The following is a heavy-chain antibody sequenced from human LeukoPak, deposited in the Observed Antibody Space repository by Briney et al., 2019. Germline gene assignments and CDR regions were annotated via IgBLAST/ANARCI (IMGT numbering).Heavy chain of an antibody. Sequence: SVKVSCKASGGTFSSYAISWVRQAPGQGLEWMGRIIPIFGIANYAQKFQGRVTITADKSTSTAYMELSSLRSEDTAVYYCARELCLGELSLQRLSPSDYWGQGTLVTVSS. V-gene: IGHV1-69*04. J-gene: IGHJ4*02. CDR2: IIPIFGIA. CDR3: ARELCLGELSLQRLSPSDY. CDR1: GGTFSSYA. D-gene: IGHD3-16*02.